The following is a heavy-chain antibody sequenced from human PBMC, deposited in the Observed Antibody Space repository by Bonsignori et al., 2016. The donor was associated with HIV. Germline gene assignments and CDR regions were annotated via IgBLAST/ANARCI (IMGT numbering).Heavy chain of an antibody. Sequence: QVQLVQSGTEVKKPGASVTVACGTSGYTFTSYHIHWVRQAPGQGLEWMAVINPTTTTTTYAPRFQGRITVTRDTSTSTVYMELTSLETYRTTTGRTFSFWYGTKEGRSGRGRGVPVPRYPYGSGGPETGVNPLRYPYPVPFPTTSLTQTGTGPYG. CDR2: INPTTTTT. D-gene: IGHD1-1*01. V-gene: IGHV1-46*01. CDR3: FSFWYGTKEGRSGRGRGVPVPRYPYGSGGPETGVNPLRYPYPVPFPTTSLTQTGTGPYG. J-gene: IGHJ6*01. CDR1: GYTFTSYH.